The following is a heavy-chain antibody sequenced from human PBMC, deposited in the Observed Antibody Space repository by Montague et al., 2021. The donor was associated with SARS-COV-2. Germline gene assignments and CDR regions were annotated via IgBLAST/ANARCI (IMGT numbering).Heavy chain of an antibody. D-gene: IGHD2-8*01. Sequence: SETLSLTCTVSGGSISGYYWSWIRQPPGKGLEWIGYIYYSGSTKXXPFLESRVTVSVDRSKNQVSLKLSSVTAADTAVYYCARLLRSCTNGVCRTYYYYAKDVWGQGTTVTVSS. CDR2: IYYSGST. CDR3: ARLLRSCTNGVCRTYYYYAKDV. CDR1: GGSISGYY. J-gene: IGHJ6*02. V-gene: IGHV4-59*01.